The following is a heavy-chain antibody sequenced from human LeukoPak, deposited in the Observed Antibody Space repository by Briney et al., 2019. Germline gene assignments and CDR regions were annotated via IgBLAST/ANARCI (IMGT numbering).Heavy chain of an antibody. CDR1: GGSFSGYY. D-gene: IGHD3-16*01. J-gene: IGHJ4*02. CDR3: ARRYAGGTLGY. CDR2: INHSGST. V-gene: IGHV4-34*01. Sequence: SETLSLTCAVYGGSFSGYYWSWIRQPPGKGLEWIGEINHSGSTNYNPSLKSRVTISVDTSKNQFSQKLSSVTAADTAVYYCARRYAGGTLGYWGQGTLVTVSS.